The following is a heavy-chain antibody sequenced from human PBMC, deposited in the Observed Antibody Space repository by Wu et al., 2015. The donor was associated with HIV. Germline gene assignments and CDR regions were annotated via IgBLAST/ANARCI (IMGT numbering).Heavy chain of an antibody. J-gene: IGHJ4*02. CDR3: ASGIQSGGANY. CDR2: LNPRTGAT. D-gene: IGHD4-11*01. CDR1: GYSFIAYF. V-gene: IGHV1-2*02. Sequence: QVQLVQSGAELKRPGASVRVSCKTSGYSFIAYFLHWVRQVPGQGLEFVGRLNPRTGATDFAQKFQGRVAATTDTSISTAYMELYGLRPEDTAVYYCASGIQSGGANYWGQGTLVTVSS.